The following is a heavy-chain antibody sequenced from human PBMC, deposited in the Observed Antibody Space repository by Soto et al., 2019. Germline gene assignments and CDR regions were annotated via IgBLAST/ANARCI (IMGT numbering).Heavy chain of an antibody. D-gene: IGHD3-22*01. CDR1: GGTFSSYA. CDR3: ARDKYYYDSSGLSDY. Sequence: GASVKVSCKASGGTFSSYAISWVRQAPGQGLGWMGGIIPIFGTANYAQKFQGRVTITADESTSTAYMELSSLRSEDTAVYYCARDKYYYDSSGLSDYWGQGTLVTVSS. CDR2: IIPIFGTA. J-gene: IGHJ4*02. V-gene: IGHV1-69*13.